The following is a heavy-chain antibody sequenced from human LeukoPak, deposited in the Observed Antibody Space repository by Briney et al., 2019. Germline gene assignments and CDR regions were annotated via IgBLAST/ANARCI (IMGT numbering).Heavy chain of an antibody. Sequence: SETLSLTCSVSGGSISSSTYSWGWIRQPPGKGLEWIGGVYYTGDTYYGPSLRSRVTISVDTSKNHFSLNLTSLTAADTAVYYCARLLPYCCGGICYFWECFDSWGQGTLVTVSS. J-gene: IGHJ4*02. CDR2: VYYTGDT. CDR1: GGSISSSTYS. D-gene: IGHD2-15*01. CDR3: ARLLPYCCGGICYFWECFDS. V-gene: IGHV4-39*02.